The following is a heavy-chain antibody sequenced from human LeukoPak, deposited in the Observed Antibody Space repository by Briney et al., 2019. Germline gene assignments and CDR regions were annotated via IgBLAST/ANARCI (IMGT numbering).Heavy chain of an antibody. J-gene: IGHJ6*04. V-gene: IGHV3-48*03. CDR1: GFTFSK. CDR3: AELGMIGGV. CDR2: ISSSGSTI. Sequence: PGGSLRLSCAASGFTFSKMNWVRQAPGKGLEWVSYISSSGSTIYYADSVKGRFTISRDNAKNSLYLQMNSLRAEDTAVYYCAELGMIGGVGGKGTTVTISS. D-gene: IGHD3-10*02.